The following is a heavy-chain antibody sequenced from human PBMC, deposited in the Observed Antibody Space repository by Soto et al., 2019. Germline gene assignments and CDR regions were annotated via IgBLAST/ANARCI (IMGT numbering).Heavy chain of an antibody. J-gene: IGHJ5*01. D-gene: IGHD6-19*01. Sequence: PSETLSLTCAVYGGSFSGYYWSWIRQPPGKGLEWIGEINHSGSTNYNPSLKSRVTISVDTSKNQFSLKLSSVTAADTAVYYCARDRALAATGFAWFDSWGQGIRVTVSS. CDR1: GGSFSGYY. CDR2: INHSGST. V-gene: IGHV4-34*01. CDR3: ARDRALAATGFAWFDS.